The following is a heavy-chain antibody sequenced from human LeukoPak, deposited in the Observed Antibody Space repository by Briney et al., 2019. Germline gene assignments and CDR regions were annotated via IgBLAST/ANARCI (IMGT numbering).Heavy chain of an antibody. CDR1: GGTFSSYA. V-gene: IGHV1-69*04. Sequence: ASVKVSCKASGGTFSSYAISWVRQAPGQGLEWMGRIIPILGIANYTQKFQGRVTITADKSTSTAYMELSSLRSEDTAVYYCARKIAVAAPMDVWGQGTTVTVSS. J-gene: IGHJ6*02. D-gene: IGHD6-19*01. CDR3: ARKIAVAAPMDV. CDR2: IIPILGIA.